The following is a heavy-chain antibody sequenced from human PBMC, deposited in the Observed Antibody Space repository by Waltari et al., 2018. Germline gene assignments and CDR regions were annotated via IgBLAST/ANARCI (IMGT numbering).Heavy chain of an antibody. CDR1: GGSISSSSYY. J-gene: IGHJ4*02. CDR3: AREWTMAGDWYFDY. D-gene: IGHD3-10*01. CDR2: IYYSGRT. Sequence: QLQLQESGPGLVKPSETLSLTCTVSGGSISSSSYYWGWIRQPPGKGLEWIGSIYYSGRTYYNPSLKSRVTISVDTSKNQFSLKLSSVTAADTAVFYCAREWTMAGDWYFDYWGQGTLVTVSS. V-gene: IGHV4-39*02.